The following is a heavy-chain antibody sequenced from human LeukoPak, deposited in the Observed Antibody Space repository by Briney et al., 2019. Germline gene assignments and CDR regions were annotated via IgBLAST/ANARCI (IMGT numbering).Heavy chain of an antibody. CDR3: ARSLWPEDY. V-gene: IGHV3-7*01. J-gene: IGHJ4*02. CDR2: INQDGTGK. D-gene: IGHD3-16*01. CDR1: GFTFSYW. Sequence: GGSLRLSCAASGFTFSYWMSWVRQAPGKGLEWVASINQDGTGKYYVASVKGRFTISRDNAKKSVWLQMTSLRADDTAVYYCARSLWPEDYWGQGTLVTVSS.